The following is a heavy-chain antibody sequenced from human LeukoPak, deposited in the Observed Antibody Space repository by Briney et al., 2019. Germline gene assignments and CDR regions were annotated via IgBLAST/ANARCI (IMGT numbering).Heavy chain of an antibody. J-gene: IGHJ4*02. CDR1: GFTFSSYW. Sequence: GGSLRLSCAASGFTFSSYWMSWVRQAPGKGLEWVANIKQDGSEKYYVDSVKGRFTISRDNAKNSLYLQMNSLRAEDTAVYYCATSVINHYDFWSGYSNAFDYWGQGTLVTVSS. CDR3: ATSVINHYDFWSGYSNAFDY. CDR2: IKQDGSEK. D-gene: IGHD3-3*01. V-gene: IGHV3-7*01.